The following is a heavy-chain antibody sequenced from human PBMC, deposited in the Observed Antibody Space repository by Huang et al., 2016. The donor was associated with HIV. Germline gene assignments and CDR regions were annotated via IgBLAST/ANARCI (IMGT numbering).Heavy chain of an antibody. D-gene: IGHD6-19*01. CDR2: MTSSVSNM. CDR3: ARMQYSNGWYYFDY. Sequence: QVQLVESGGDLVKPGGSLRLSCAASGFIFSDYYMSWMRQAPGKGLEAVSYMTSSVSNMHFVDFGKVRFTISRDSDNDSLFLQMHSLRAEDTAIYYCARMQYSNGWYYFDYWGPGTLVTVSS. CDR1: GFIFSDYY. V-gene: IGHV3-11*04. J-gene: IGHJ4*02.